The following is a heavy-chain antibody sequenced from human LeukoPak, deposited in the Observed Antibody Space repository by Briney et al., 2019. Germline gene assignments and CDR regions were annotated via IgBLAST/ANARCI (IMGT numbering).Heavy chain of an antibody. V-gene: IGHV3-48*01. CDR1: GFTFSSYS. CDR3: ASTPGGAFDI. J-gene: IGHJ3*02. CDR2: ISSSSSTI. Sequence: GGSLRLSCAASGFTFSSYSMNWVCQAPGKGLEWVSYISSSSSTIYYADSVKGRFTIPRDNAKNSLYLQMNSLRAEDTAVYYCASTPGGAFDIWGQGTMVTVSS. D-gene: IGHD2-8*02.